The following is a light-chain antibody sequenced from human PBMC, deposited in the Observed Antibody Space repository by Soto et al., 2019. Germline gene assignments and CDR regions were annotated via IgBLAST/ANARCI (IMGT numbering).Light chain of an antibody. Sequence: EIVLTRSPGTLSLSPGERATLSCRASQSVSSSYLAWYQQKPGQAPRLLIYYIYTRATGIPARFSGSGSGTDFTLTITRLEPEDSAVYFCKQYTGPPTTFGQGTRLEIK. CDR1: QSVSSSY. V-gene: IGKV3-20*01. J-gene: IGKJ5*01. CDR2: YIY. CDR3: KQYTGPPTT.